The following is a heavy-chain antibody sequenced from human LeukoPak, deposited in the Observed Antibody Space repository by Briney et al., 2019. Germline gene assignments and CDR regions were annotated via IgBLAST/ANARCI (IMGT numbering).Heavy chain of an antibody. V-gene: IGHV7-4-1*02. CDR1: GYTFTSYA. Sequence: GASVKVSCKASGYTFTSYAMNWVRQAPGQGLEWMGWLNTNTGNTTYAQGFTGRFVFSLDTSVSTAYLQISSLKAEDTAVYYCARVGGGYDFWSGYYGYYYYGMDVWGQGTTVTVSS. J-gene: IGHJ6*02. CDR3: ARVGGGYDFWSGYYGYYYYGMDV. D-gene: IGHD3-3*01. CDR2: LNTNTGNT.